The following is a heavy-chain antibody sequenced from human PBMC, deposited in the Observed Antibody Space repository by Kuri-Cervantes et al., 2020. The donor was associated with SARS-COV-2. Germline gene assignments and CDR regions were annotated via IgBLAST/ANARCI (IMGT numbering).Heavy chain of an antibody. J-gene: IGHJ3*02. CDR1: GFTFSSYS. Sequence: GESLKISCAASGFTFSSYSMNWVRQAPGKGLEWVSSIGSSSSYIYYADSVKGRFTISRDNAKNSLYLQMNSLRAEDTALYYCAKEPGGLDIWGQGTMVTVSS. CDR3: AKEPGGLDI. V-gene: IGHV3-21*04. CDR2: IGSSSSYI. D-gene: IGHD3-16*01.